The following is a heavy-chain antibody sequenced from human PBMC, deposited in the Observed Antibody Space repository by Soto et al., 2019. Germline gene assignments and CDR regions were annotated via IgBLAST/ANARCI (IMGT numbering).Heavy chain of an antibody. CDR2: INPSGGST. D-gene: IGHD3-3*01. CDR3: ARATGGGKWLLFEPYYFDY. V-gene: IGHV1-46*01. J-gene: IGHJ4*02. CDR1: GYTFTSYY. Sequence: ASVKVSCKASGYTFTSYYMHWVRQAPGQGLEWMGIINPSGGSTSYAQKFQGRVTMTRDTSTSTVYMELSSLRSEDTAVYYCARATGGGKWLLFEPYYFDYWGQGTLVTSPQ.